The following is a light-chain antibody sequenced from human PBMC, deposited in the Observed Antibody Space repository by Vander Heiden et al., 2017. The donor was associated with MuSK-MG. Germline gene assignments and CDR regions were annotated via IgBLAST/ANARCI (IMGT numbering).Light chain of an antibody. V-gene: IGKV1-39*01. CDR3: QQSYSTRVT. Sequence: DIQMTQSPSSLSASVGDRVTITCRASQSISSYLNWYQQKPGKAPKLLIYAASSLQSGVPSRFSGSGSGTDFTLTISRLQPEDFATYYCQQSYSTRVTFGQGTKVEIK. J-gene: IGKJ1*01. CDR1: QSISSY. CDR2: AAS.